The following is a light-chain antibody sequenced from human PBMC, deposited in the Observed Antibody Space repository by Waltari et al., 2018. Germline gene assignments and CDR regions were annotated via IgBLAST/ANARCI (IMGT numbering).Light chain of an antibody. CDR1: SSNIGNNY. CDR2: RNN. CDR3: AAWDDSLSGTGV. Sequence: QSVLTQPPSASGTPGQRVTISCSGSSSNIGNNYVYLYQQLPGTAPKLLIYRNNQRPSGVPDRFSGSKSGTSASLAISGLRSEDEADYYCAAWDDSLSGTGVFGGGTKLTVL. J-gene: IGLJ2*01. V-gene: IGLV1-47*01.